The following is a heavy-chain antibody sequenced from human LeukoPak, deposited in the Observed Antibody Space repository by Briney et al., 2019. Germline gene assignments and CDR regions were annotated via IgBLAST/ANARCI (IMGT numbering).Heavy chain of an antibody. Sequence: SETLSLTCTVSGDTVSSGLYSWTWIRQRPGKGLECIGFIHFTGSIHYNPSLASRVSISVDPSDVQFSLSLKSVTAADTAIYYCARGSDDIKVGYWGQGKLVTVSS. D-gene: IGHD1-26*01. V-gene: IGHV4-31*03. CDR1: GDTVSSGLYS. CDR3: ARGSDDIKVGY. CDR2: IHFTGSI. J-gene: IGHJ4*02.